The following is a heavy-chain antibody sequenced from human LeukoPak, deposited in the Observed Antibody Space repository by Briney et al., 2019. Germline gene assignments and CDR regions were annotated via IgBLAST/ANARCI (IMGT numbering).Heavy chain of an antibody. CDR1: GYTFTGYY. V-gene: IGHV1-2*06. Sequence: ASVKVSCKASGYTFTGYYMHWVRQAPGQGLEWMGRINPNSGGTNYAQKFQGRVTMTRDTSINTAYMDLSRLRSDDTAVYYCARGRNSVYYFNVVAPSYFDYWSQGTLVTVSS. D-gene: IGHD3-22*01. CDR2: INPNSGGT. CDR3: ARGRNSVYYFNVVAPSYFDY. J-gene: IGHJ4*02.